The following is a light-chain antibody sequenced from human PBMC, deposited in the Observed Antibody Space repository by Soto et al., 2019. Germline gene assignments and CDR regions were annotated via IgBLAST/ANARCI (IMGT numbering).Light chain of an antibody. V-gene: IGKV1-12*01. CDR3: QQASSFPLN. Sequence: DSQITQPPSYVSASVGDIVTITCRARHGVSNWVAWYQRKEGKAPKLLIYGASTLESDVPARFSGSGSGTNFTLNIDSLQPEDFATYFCQQASSFPLNFGGGTKVEIK. CDR1: HGVSNW. CDR2: GAS. J-gene: IGKJ4*01.